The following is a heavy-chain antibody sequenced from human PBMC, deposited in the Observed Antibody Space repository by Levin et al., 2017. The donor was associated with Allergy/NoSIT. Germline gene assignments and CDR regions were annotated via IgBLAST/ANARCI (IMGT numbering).Heavy chain of an antibody. CDR3: ARVDCGGDCYPEGFDY. V-gene: IGHV3-30-3*01. J-gene: IGHJ4*02. CDR2: VSYDGSNK. CDR1: VFTFSTYA. D-gene: IGHD2-21*02. Sequence: GGSLRLSCAASVFTFSTYAMHWVRQAPGKGLEWVAVVSYDGSNKYYGGSVKGRFTISRDNSKNTLYLQMNILRPEDTAVYHCARVDCGGDCYPEGFDYWGQGTLVTVSS.